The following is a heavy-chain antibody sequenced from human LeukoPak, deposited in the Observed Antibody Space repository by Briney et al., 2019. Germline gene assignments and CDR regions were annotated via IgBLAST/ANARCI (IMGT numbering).Heavy chain of an antibody. CDR2: ISGSGGST. D-gene: IGHD3-10*01. Sequence: GGSLRLSCAASGFTFSSYFMSWVRQAPGKGLEWVSAISGSGGSTYYADSVKGRFTISRENSKKTLYLQMNSLRAEDTAVYYCASLYDSGSYYNFLDYWGQGTLVTVSS. CDR1: GFTFSSYF. CDR3: ASLYDSGSYYNFLDY. J-gene: IGHJ4*02. V-gene: IGHV3-23*01.